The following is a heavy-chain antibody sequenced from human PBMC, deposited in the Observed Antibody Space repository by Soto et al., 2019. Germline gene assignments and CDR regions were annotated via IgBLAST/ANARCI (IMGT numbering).Heavy chain of an antibody. D-gene: IGHD1-26*01. Sequence: PGEPLRLSCADSGFTFSRYSMNWVRQAPGKGLEWVSSISSSRSYIYYADSVKGRFTISRDNAKNSLYLQMNSLRAEDTAVYYCSRDHPDGGSYYHWFDPWGQGTLVTVSS. CDR3: SRDHPDGGSYYHWFDP. J-gene: IGHJ5*02. CDR1: GFTFSRYS. V-gene: IGHV3-21*01. CDR2: ISSSRSYI.